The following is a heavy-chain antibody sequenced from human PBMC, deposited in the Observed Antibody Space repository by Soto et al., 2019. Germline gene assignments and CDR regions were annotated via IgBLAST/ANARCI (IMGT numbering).Heavy chain of an antibody. CDR3: AKEKLYSNYEYYFDS. J-gene: IGHJ4*02. CDR2: ISWHSGTI. Sequence: PGGSLRLSCAASGFSFRNYGMHWVRRVPGKGLEWVSGISWHSGTIGYADSVRGRFTISRDNAKNSLYLQMNSLRPEDTALYYCAKEKLYSNYEYYFDSWGQETLVTVPS. D-gene: IGHD4-4*01. V-gene: IGHV3-9*01. CDR1: GFSFRNYG.